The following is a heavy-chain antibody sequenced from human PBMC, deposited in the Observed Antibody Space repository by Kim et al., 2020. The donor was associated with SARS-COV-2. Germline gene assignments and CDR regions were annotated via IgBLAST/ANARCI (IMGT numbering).Heavy chain of an antibody. CDR3: AKTYYYGSEFSNWFDP. CDR1: GGYFSGYY. V-gene: IGHV4-34*01. CDR2: INHSGST. J-gene: IGHJ5*02. Sequence: SETLSLTCAVYGGYFSGYYWSWIRQPPGKGLEWIGEINHSGSTNYNPSRKSRVTISVDTSKNQFSLKLSSVTAADTAVYYCAKTYYYGSEFSNWFDPWG. D-gene: IGHD3-10*01.